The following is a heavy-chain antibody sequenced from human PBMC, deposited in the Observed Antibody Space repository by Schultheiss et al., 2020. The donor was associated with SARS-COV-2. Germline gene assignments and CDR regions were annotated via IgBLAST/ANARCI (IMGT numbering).Heavy chain of an antibody. V-gene: IGHV3-74*01. CDR3: ARGSGGWELREAGGY. CDR2: INSDGSST. Sequence: GGSLRLSCAASGFTFSSYWMHWVRQAPGKGLVWVSRINSDGSSTSYADSVKGRFTISRDNAKNTLYLQMNSLRAEDTAVYYCARGSGGWELREAGGYWGQGTLVTVSS. CDR1: GFTFSSYW. D-gene: IGHD1-26*01. J-gene: IGHJ4*02.